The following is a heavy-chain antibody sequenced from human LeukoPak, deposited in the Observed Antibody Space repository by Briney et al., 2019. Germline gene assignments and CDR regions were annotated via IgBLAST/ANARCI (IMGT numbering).Heavy chain of an antibody. CDR3: AKDIKSGYDFGFSGY. J-gene: IGHJ4*02. CDR2: ISWNSGSI. CDR1: GFTFDDYA. V-gene: IGHV3-9*01. D-gene: IGHD5-12*01. Sequence: PGRSLRLSCAASGFTFDDYAMHWVRQAPGRGLEWVSGISWNSGSIGYADSVKGRFTISRDNAKNSLYLQMNSLRAEDTALYYCAKDIKSGYDFGFSGYWGQGTLVTVSS.